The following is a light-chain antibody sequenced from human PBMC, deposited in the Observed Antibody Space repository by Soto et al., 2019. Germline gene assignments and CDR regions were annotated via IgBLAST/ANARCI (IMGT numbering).Light chain of an antibody. V-gene: IGLV2-8*01. CDR1: SSDIGDYNY. CDR3: YSYPRSNNNV. J-gene: IGLJ1*01. Sequence: QSVLTQPPSASGSPGQSVTISCTGTSSDIGDYNYVSWYQQHPGRAPKVMIYEVSKRPSGVPDRFSGSKSGNTASLTVSGLQAEDDADYCRYSYPRSNNNVFGTGTNVAGL. CDR2: EVS.